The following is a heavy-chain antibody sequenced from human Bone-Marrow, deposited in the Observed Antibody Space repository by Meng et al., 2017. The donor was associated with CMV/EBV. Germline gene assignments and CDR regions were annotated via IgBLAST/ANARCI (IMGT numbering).Heavy chain of an antibody. J-gene: IGHJ4*02. D-gene: IGHD2-2*01. V-gene: IGHV4-59*01. CDR3: ARGHLGYCSSTSCHDFDY. Sequence: SENLALSCSGPGGAISSYYWSWIRQPPGKGLEWIGYIYYSGSTNYNPSLKSRVTISVDTSKNQFSLKLSSVTAADTAVYYCARGHLGYCSSTSCHDFDYWGQGTLATVSS. CDR2: IYYSGST. CDR1: GGAISSYY.